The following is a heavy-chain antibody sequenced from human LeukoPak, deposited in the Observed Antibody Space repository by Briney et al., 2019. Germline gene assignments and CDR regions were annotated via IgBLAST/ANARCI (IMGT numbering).Heavy chain of an antibody. J-gene: IGHJ4*02. CDR3: AREYCSGGSCYWSFDY. CDR2: INPNSGGT. D-gene: IGHD2-15*01. V-gene: IGHV1-2*02. Sequence: ASVKVSCKASGYTFTGYYMHWVRQAPGQGLEWMGWINPNSGGTNYAQKFQGRVTMTRDTSISTAYMELSRLRSDDTAVYYRAREYCSGGSCYWSFDYWGQGTLVTVSS. CDR1: GYTFTGYY.